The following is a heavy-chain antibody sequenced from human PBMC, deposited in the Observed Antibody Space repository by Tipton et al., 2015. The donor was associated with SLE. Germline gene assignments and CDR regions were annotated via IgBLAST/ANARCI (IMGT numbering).Heavy chain of an antibody. CDR1: GGSISSHY. J-gene: IGHJ4*02. V-gene: IGHV4-59*11. Sequence: TLSLTCTVSGGSISSHYWSWIRQAPGKGLEGIGYISNSETTSYNPSLKSRVTISLDTSKNQFSLKLRSVTAADTAVYYCARESVAVADKGHFDYWGQGTLVVVSS. CDR2: ISNSETT. CDR3: ARESVAVADKGHFDY. D-gene: IGHD6-19*01.